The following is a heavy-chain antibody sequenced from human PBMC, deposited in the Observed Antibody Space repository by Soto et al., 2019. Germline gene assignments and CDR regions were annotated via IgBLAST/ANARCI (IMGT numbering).Heavy chain of an antibody. J-gene: IGHJ4*02. CDR2: ISGSGGST. CDR3: AYSSTPFDY. V-gene: IGHV3-23*01. CDR1: GFTFSNYA. Sequence: PGGSLRLSCAASGFTFSNYAMSLVRQAPGKGLEWVSAISGSGGSTYYADSVKGRFTISRDNSKNTLYLQMNSLRAEDTAVYYCAYSSTPFDYWGQGTLVTVSS. D-gene: IGHD6-13*01.